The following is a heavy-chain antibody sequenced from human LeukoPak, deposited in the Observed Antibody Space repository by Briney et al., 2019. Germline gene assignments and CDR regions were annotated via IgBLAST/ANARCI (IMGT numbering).Heavy chain of an antibody. V-gene: IGHV4-59*01. D-gene: IGHD7-27*01. CDR1: GGSISSYY. Sequence: PSETLSLTCTVSGGSISSYYCNWIRQPPRKGLEWIGEIYNSGSPNYNPSLQSRVTISVDTSKNQFSLKLSSVTAADTAVYFCVTGHWEFDCWGQGTLVTVSS. J-gene: IGHJ4*02. CDR2: IYNSGSP. CDR3: VTGHWEFDC.